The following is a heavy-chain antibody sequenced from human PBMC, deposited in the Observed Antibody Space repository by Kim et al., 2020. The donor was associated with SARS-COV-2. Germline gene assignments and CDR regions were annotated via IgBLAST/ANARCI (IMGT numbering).Heavy chain of an antibody. CDR3: ARDLFGEFDY. Sequence: GGSLRLSCAASGFTLSNYWIHWVRLVPGKGPVWVSRINEDGTIISYAESVRGRFTISRDIAKNTAYLQMNSLRVEDTAVYHCARDLFGEFDYWGQGTLVTVSS. J-gene: IGHJ4*02. V-gene: IGHV3-74*01. CDR1: GFTLSNYW. D-gene: IGHD3-16*01. CDR2: INEDGTII.